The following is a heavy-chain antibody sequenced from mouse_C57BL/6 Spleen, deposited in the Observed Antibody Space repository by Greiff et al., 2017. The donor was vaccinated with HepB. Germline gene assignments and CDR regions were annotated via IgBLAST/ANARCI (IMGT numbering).Heavy chain of an antibody. V-gene: IGHV1-22*01. Sequence: EVQLQQSGPELVKPGASVKMSCKASGYTFTDYNMHWVKQSHGKSLEWIGYINPNNGGTSYNQKFKGKAILTVNKSSSTAYMGHRSLTSEDSAVYYCASEGLITTVVPPYYYAMDYWGQGTSGTVSS. CDR3: ASEGLITTVVPPYYYAMDY. D-gene: IGHD1-1*01. J-gene: IGHJ4*01. CDR2: INPNNGGT. CDR1: GYTFTDYN.